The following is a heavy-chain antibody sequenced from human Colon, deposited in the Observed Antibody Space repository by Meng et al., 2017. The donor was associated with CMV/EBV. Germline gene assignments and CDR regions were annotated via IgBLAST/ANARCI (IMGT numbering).Heavy chain of an antibody. D-gene: IGHD3-3*01. V-gene: IGHV3-23*03. CDR2: IYAGGRST. Sequence: GESLKISCAASGFTLRNYAMSWVRQAPGKGLEWVSVIYAGGRSTYYADSVKGRFIFSRDDSKNTLYMQMNSLRAEDTAVYYCAKGSLEWLYYGMDVWGQGTTVTVSS. J-gene: IGHJ6*02. CDR3: AKGSLEWLYYGMDV. CDR1: GFTLRNYA.